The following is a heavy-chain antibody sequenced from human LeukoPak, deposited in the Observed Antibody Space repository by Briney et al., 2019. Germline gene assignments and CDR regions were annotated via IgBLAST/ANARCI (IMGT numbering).Heavy chain of an antibody. CDR1: GYTFSDYS. Sequence: ASVKVSCKASGYTFSDYSIHWVRQAPGQGLEWMGWINPNTGGTNYAQKFQGRVTMTRDTSITTAYMELSRLRSDDTAVYYCARGEGTMIRGVDWGQGTLVIVSS. CDR3: ARGEGTMIRGVD. J-gene: IGHJ4*02. CDR2: INPNTGGT. V-gene: IGHV1-2*02. D-gene: IGHD3-10*01.